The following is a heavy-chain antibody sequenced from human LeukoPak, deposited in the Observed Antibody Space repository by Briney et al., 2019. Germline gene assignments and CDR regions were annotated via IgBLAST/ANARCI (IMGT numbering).Heavy chain of an antibody. CDR3: AKWGGFDVSTGYYVPDF. CDR1: GFTFSNYA. D-gene: IGHD3-9*01. CDR2: ITGSGGNT. J-gene: IGHJ4*02. V-gene: IGHV3-23*01. Sequence: GASLRLSCAASGFTFSNYAMSWVRQAPGKGLEWVPAITGSGGNTYYADSVKGRFTISRDNSKNTLYLQMNSLRAEDTAVYYCAKWGGFDVSTGYYVPDFWGQGTLVTVFS.